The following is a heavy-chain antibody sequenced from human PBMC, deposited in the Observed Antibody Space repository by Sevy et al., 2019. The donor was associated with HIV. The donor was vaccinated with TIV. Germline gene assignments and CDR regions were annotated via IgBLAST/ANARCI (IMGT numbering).Heavy chain of an antibody. Sequence: ASVKVSCKVSGYIFTELSMHWVRQAPGKGLEWMGGFDPEDGETIYAQKFQGRVTMTEDTSTDTAYMDLSSLRSEDTAVYYCATDSVLLKVRYYASSGYYLHYWGQGTLVTVSS. CDR2: FDPEDGET. J-gene: IGHJ4*02. CDR3: ATDSVLLKVRYYASSGYYLHY. V-gene: IGHV1-24*01. CDR1: GYIFTELS. D-gene: IGHD3-22*01.